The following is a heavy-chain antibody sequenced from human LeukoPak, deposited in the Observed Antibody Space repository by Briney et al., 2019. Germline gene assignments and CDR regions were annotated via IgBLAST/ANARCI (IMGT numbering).Heavy chain of an antibody. CDR2: ISYDGSNK. J-gene: IGHJ4*02. V-gene: IGHV3-30-3*01. CDR3: ARVVDVNSYGLFDY. Sequence: GGSLRLSCAASGFTFSGFPMHWVRQAPGKGLEWVAVISYDGSNKYYADSVKGRFTISRDNSKNTLYLQMNSLRSEDTAVYYCARVVDVNSYGLFDYWGQGTLVTVSS. CDR1: GFTFSGFP. D-gene: IGHD5-18*01.